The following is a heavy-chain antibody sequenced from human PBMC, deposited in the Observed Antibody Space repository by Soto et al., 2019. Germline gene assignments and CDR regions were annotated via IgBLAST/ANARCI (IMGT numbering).Heavy chain of an antibody. J-gene: IGHJ4*02. CDR2: FYYSGST. D-gene: IGHD2-15*01. CDR1: GGSISSGDYY. Sequence: QVQLQESGPGLVKPSQTLSLTCTVSGGSISSGDYYWSWIRQPPGKGLEWIGYFYYSGSTYYNPSLKSRVTISVDTSKNQFPLKLRSVTAADTAVYYCAGAFGIPYCGGGSCYPLGIDYWGQGTLVTVSS. CDR3: AGAFGIPYCGGGSCYPLGIDY. V-gene: IGHV4-30-4*01.